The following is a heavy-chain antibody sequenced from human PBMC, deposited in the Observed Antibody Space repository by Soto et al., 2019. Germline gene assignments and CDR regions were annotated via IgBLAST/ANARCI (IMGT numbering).Heavy chain of an antibody. CDR2: ISDSGGRT. CDR3: AKGLPSNYLLEFDY. Sequence: GGSLRLSCAASGFNFSSYAMSWVRQAPGKGLEWVSAISDSGGRTHYADSVKGRFTISRDNSKNTLYLQMNSLRAEDTAVYYCAKGLPSNYLLEFDYWGQGSLVTVSS. J-gene: IGHJ4*02. D-gene: IGHD4-4*01. V-gene: IGHV3-23*01. CDR1: GFNFSSYA.